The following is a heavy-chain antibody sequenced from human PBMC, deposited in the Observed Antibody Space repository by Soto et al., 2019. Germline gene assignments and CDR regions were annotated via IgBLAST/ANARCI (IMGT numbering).Heavy chain of an antibody. CDR3: AKDLRGSGSYYISVFDY. D-gene: IGHD3-10*01. CDR1: GFTFSSYA. J-gene: IGHJ4*02. V-gene: IGHV3-23*01. CDR2: ISGSGGST. Sequence: GGSLRLSCAASGFTFSSYAMSWVRQAPGKGLEWVSAISGSGGSTYYADSVKGRFTISRDNSKNTLYLQMNSLRAEDTAVYYCAKDLRGSGSYYISVFDYWGQGTLVTVSS.